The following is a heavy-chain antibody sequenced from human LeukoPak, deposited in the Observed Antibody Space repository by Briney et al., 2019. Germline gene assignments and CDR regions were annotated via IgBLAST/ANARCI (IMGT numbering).Heavy chain of an antibody. Sequence: PSETLSLTCTVSGGSISSSSYYWGWIRQPPGMGLEWLGSIFYSGSTYYNPSLKSRVTISVDTSRNQFSLKLSSVTAADTAVYYCAGRLGSYHSFDYWGQGTLVTVSS. CDR2: IFYSGST. V-gene: IGHV4-39*01. J-gene: IGHJ4*02. CDR1: GGSISSSSYY. CDR3: AGRLGSYHSFDY. D-gene: IGHD3-10*01.